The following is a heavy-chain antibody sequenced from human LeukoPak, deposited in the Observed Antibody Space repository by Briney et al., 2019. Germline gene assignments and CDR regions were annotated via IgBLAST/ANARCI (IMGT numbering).Heavy chain of an antibody. V-gene: IGHV3-21*06. CDR1: GFTFSSSS. D-gene: IGHD2-15*01. Sequence: PGGSLRLSCAASGFTFSSSSMNWVRQAPGKGLEFVTSISPSSSYIYYADSVKGRFTISRDDAKNSLFLQMSSLRAEDTGVYYCAREGGHCSGCSCRFFDYWGRGTLVTVSS. CDR2: ISPSSSYI. CDR3: AREGGHCSGCSCRFFDY. J-gene: IGHJ4*02.